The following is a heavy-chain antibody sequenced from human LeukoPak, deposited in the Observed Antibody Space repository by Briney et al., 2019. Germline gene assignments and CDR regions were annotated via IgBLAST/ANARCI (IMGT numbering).Heavy chain of an antibody. CDR2: ISGSGGST. Sequence: GGSLRLSCAASGFTFSSYAMSWVRQAPGKGLEWVSAISGSGGSTYYADSVKGRFTISRDNSKNTLYLQMNSLRAEDTAVYYCAKMAPMVRQWLVRGRFDYWGQGTLVTVSS. J-gene: IGHJ4*02. V-gene: IGHV3-23*01. CDR3: AKMAPMVRQWLVRGRFDY. CDR1: GFTFSSYA. D-gene: IGHD6-19*01.